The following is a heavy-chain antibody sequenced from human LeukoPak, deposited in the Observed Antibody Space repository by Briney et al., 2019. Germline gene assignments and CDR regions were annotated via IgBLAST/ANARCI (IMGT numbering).Heavy chain of an antibody. CDR3: ARGVEPLAANTLAY. J-gene: IGHJ4*02. CDR1: GFTVITND. D-gene: IGHD1-14*01. Sequence: GGSLRLSCAASGFTVITNDMTWVRQAPGKGLEWISVLYSDGNTKYADSVQGRFTTSRDNSKNTLYLEMNSLSPDDTAVYYCARGVEPLAANTLAYWGQGTLVTVSS. V-gene: IGHV3-53*01. CDR2: LYSDGNT.